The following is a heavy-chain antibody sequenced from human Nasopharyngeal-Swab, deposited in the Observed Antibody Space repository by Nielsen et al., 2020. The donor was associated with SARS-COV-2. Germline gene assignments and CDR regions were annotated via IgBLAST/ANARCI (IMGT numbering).Heavy chain of an antibody. CDR2: INPSGGST. D-gene: IGHD3-22*01. V-gene: IGHV1-46*01. CDR3: AKALGDYYDSSVATGPDAFDI. CDR1: GYTFTSYY. Sequence: ASVNVSCKASGYTFTSYYMHGVRQAPGQGLEGMGIINPSGGSTSYAQKFQGRVTMTRDTSTSTVYMELSSLRSEDTAVYYCAKALGDYYDSSVATGPDAFDIWGQGTMVTVSS. J-gene: IGHJ3*02.